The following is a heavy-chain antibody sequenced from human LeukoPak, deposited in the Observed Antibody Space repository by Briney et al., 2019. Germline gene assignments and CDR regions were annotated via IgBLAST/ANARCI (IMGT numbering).Heavy chain of an antibody. D-gene: IGHD3-22*01. CDR2: IKQDGSEK. J-gene: IGHJ6*03. CDR1: GFTFSSYW. V-gene: IGHV3-7*01. CDR3: ARGAHYYDSSGYYYDYYYYYMDV. Sequence: PGGSLRLSCAASGFTFSSYWMSWVRQAPGKGLEWVANIKQDGSEKYYVDSVKGRFTISRDNAKNSLYLQMNSLRAEDTAVYYCARGAHYYDSSGYYYDYYYYYMDVWGKGTTVTVSS.